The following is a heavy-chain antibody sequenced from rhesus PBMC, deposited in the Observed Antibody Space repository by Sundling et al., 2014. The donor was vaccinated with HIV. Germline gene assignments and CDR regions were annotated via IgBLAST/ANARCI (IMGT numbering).Heavy chain of an antibody. CDR2: IYGSDSRT. J-gene: IGHJ4*01. V-gene: IGHV4-169*02. CDR3: VREKYSTSCFDY. CDR1: GGSIRSNY. Sequence: QLQLQESGPGLVKPSETLSLTCAVSGGSIRSNYWSWIRQAPGKGLEWIGYIYGSDSRTNYNPSLKSRVTLSVDTSKNHLSLRLSSVTAADTAVYYCVREKYSTSCFDYWGQGVLVTVSS. D-gene: IGHD6-43*01.